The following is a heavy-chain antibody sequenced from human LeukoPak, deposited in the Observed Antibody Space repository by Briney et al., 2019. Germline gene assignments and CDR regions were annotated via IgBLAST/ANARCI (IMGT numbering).Heavy chain of an antibody. V-gene: IGHV3-23*01. CDR3: AIRGSILWFGES. Sequence: PGGSLRLSCAASGFTFSSYAMSWVRQAPGKGLEWVSAISGSGGSTYYADSVRGRFTISRDNTKNTLYLQMNSLRAEDTAVYYCAIRGSILWFGESWGQGTLVTVSS. CDR1: GFTFSSYA. CDR2: ISGSGGST. J-gene: IGHJ5*02. D-gene: IGHD3-10*01.